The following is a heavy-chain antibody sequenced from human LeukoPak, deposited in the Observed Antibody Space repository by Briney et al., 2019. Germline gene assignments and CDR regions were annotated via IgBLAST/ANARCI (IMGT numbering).Heavy chain of an antibody. CDR3: ASLTTVTQGYFDS. D-gene: IGHD4-17*01. J-gene: IGHJ4*02. Sequence: PSETLSLTCTGSGGSISSYYWSWIRQPPGKGLEWIGYIFYNGNTNYNPSLKSRLTISVDASKNQFSLKLSSVTATDTAVYYCASLTTVTQGYFDSWGQGTLVTVSS. CDR1: GGSISSYY. CDR2: IFYNGNT. V-gene: IGHV4-59*08.